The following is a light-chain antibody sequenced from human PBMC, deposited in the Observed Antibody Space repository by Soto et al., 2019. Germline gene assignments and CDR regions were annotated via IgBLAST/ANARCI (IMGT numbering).Light chain of an antibody. Sequence: QSALTQPASVSGSPGQSITISCTGTSSDVGNYNYVSWYQQHPGKAPKLMIYHVSKRPSGVPDRFSGSKSGNAASLTISGLQAEDEADYYCCTDAGTYKVFGTGTKVTVL. CDR3: CTDAGTYKV. J-gene: IGLJ1*01. CDR2: HVS. CDR1: SSDVGNYNY. V-gene: IGLV2-11*01.